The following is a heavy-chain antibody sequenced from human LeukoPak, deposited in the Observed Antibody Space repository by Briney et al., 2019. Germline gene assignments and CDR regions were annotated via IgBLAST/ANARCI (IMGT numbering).Heavy chain of an antibody. CDR2: ISGSGGST. Sequence: PGGSLRLSCAASGFTFSSYAMSWVRQAPGKGLEWVSAISGSGGSTYYADSVKGRFTISRDNSKNTLYLQMNSLRAEDTAVYYCAKPNYRFGEYGNFDYWGQGTLVTVPS. D-gene: IGHD3-10*01. CDR1: GFTFSSYA. J-gene: IGHJ4*02. V-gene: IGHV3-23*01. CDR3: AKPNYRFGEYGNFDY.